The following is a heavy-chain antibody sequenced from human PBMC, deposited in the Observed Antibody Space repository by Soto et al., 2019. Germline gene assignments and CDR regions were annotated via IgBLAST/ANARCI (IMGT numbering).Heavy chain of an antibody. CDR1: GLQFRCTG. D-gene: IGHD3-10*02. CDR3: AKDNDRGVINYFDY. J-gene: IGHJ4*02. Sequence: WGLLRPSWGAVGLQFRCTGLSCVREDTGKGLEWVSAISGSGGSTYYADSVKGRFTISRDNSKNTLYLQMNSLRAEDTAVYYCAKDNDRGVINYFDYWGQGTLVTVSS. CDR2: ISGSGGST. V-gene: IGHV3-23*01.